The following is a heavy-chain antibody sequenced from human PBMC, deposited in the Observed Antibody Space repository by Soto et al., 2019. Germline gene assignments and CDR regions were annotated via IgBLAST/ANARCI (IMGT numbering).Heavy chain of an antibody. Sequence: SVKVSCKVSGGTFSSYRFSWVRQAPGQGLEWMGGITPVYGTPDYAQKFQGRVTVTADRSTNTAYMELSRLTSEDTAVYYCARDLPSLEVRSYGMDIWGQGTTVTVSS. CDR1: GGTFSSYR. D-gene: IGHD3-10*01. CDR3: ARDLPSLEVRSYGMDI. CDR2: ITPVYGTP. J-gene: IGHJ6*02. V-gene: IGHV1-69*06.